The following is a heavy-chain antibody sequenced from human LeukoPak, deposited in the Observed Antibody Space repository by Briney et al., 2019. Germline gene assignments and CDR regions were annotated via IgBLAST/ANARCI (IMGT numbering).Heavy chain of an antibody. J-gene: IGHJ4*02. CDR1: GGSFSGYY. CDR3: ARAGVGSFDY. CDR2: INHSGST. D-gene: IGHD1-26*01. Sequence: PSETLSLTCAVYGGSFSGYYWSWIRQPPGKGLEWIGEINHSGSTNYNPSLKSRVTISVDTSKNQFPLKLSSVTAADTAVYYCARAGVGSFDYWGQGTLVTVSS. V-gene: IGHV4-34*01.